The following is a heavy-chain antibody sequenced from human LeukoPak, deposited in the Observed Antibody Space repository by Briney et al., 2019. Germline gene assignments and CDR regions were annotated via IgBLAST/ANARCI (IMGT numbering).Heavy chain of an antibody. D-gene: IGHD1-7*01. V-gene: IGHV3-64D*06. Sequence: GGSLRLSCAASGFTFSSYSMNWVRQAPGKGLEYVSAISTDGGSTYYADSVKSRFTISRDNSKNTLYLQMSSLRAEDTAMYYCAGYDAGNYPPTDDYWGQGTLVTVSS. CDR3: AGYDAGNYPPTDDY. J-gene: IGHJ4*02. CDR2: ISTDGGST. CDR1: GFTFSSYS.